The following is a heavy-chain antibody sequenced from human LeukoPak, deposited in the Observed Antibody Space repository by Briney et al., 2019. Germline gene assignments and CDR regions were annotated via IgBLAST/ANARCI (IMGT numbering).Heavy chain of an antibody. Sequence: GGSLRLSCAASGFKFDDFGMSWVRQGPGKKLEWVSSINWNGVSTGYADSVKDRFTISRDNAKNLLYVQMNNLRAEDTALYYCARIRSAGWYFVGTDFWAQGTLVTVSS. CDR3: ARIRSAGWYFVGTDF. V-gene: IGHV3-20*04. CDR1: GFKFDDFG. D-gene: IGHD6-19*01. CDR2: INWNGVST. J-gene: IGHJ4*02.